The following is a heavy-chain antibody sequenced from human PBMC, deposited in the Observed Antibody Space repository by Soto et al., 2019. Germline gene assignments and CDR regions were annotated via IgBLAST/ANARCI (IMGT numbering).Heavy chain of an antibody. Sequence: PVKVSFKASGGTFISYAISWVRQAPGQGLEWMGGIIPIFGTANYAQKFQGRVTITADKSTSTAYMELSSLRSEDTAVYYCARSDAVVPAAMFYYYGMDVWGQGTTVTGSS. CDR3: ARSDAVVPAAMFYYYGMDV. D-gene: IGHD2-2*01. J-gene: IGHJ6*02. CDR1: GGTFISYA. V-gene: IGHV1-69*06. CDR2: IIPIFGTA.